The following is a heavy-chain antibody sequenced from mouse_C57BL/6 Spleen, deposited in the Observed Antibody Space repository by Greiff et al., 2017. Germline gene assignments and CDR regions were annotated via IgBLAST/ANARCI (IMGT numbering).Heavy chain of an antibody. Sequence: VQLQQSGPELVKPGASVKISFKASGYTFTDYYMNWVKQSHGKSLEWIGDINPNNGGTSYNQKFKGKATLTVDKSSSTAYMELRSLTSEDSAVYYCARGVLPHWYFDVWGTGTTVTVSS. CDR3: ARGVLPHWYFDV. CDR1: GYTFTDYY. J-gene: IGHJ1*03. V-gene: IGHV1-26*01. CDR2: INPNNGGT. D-gene: IGHD2-10*01.